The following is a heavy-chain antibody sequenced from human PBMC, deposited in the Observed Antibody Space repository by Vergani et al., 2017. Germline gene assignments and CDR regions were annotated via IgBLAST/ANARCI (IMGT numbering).Heavy chain of an antibody. V-gene: IGHV3-48*01. J-gene: IGHJ4*02. CDR1: GFTFSSYS. Sequence: EVQLVESGGGLVQPGGSLRLSCAASGFTFSSYSMNWVRQAPGKGLEWVSYISSSSSTIYYADSVKGRFTISRDNAKNSLYLQMNSLRAEDTALYYCAKDSGSSTSCLIDYWGQGTLVTVSS. CDR2: ISSSSSTI. D-gene: IGHD2-2*01. CDR3: AKDSGSSTSCLIDY.